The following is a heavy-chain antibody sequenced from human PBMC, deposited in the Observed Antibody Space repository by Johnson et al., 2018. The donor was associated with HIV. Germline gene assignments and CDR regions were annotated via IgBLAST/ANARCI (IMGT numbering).Heavy chain of an antibody. Sequence: VQLVESGGGLVQPGGSLRLSCAASGFTFSSYDMHWVRQATGKGLEWVSAIGTAGDTYYPGSVKGRFTISRENAKNSLYLQMNSLRDEDTAVYYCARGYILTGYAGAFDLWGQGTMVTVSS. CDR2: IGTAGDT. D-gene: IGHD3-9*01. CDR3: ARGYILTGYAGAFDL. V-gene: IGHV3-13*01. J-gene: IGHJ3*01. CDR1: GFTFSSYD.